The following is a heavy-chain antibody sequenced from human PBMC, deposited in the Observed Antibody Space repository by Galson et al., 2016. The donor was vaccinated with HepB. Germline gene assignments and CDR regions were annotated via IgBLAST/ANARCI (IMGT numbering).Heavy chain of an antibody. CDR1: GFTFKNFG. V-gene: IGHV3-23*01. CDR3: AFDPSHWIENPFAL. D-gene: IGHD2-2*03. Sequence: SLRLSCAASGFTFKNFGMTWVRQAPGKGLEWVSTICGSCGDIDYADSVQGRFTISRDNSKNTLSLQMNSLRAEDTATYYCAFDPSHWIENPFALWGQGTLVTVSS. J-gene: IGHJ4*02. CDR2: ICGSCGDI.